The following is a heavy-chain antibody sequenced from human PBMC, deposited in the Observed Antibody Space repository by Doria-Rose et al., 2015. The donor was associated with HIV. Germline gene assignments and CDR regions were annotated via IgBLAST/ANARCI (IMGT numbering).Heavy chain of an antibody. Sequence: QITLKESSPVLVKPTETLTLTCTVSGVSLSSPGMGVSWIRQPPGKALEWLANIFSDDESTYNTSLKSRLTISRGTSKSQVVLTMTDMDPVDTATYYCARIKSSRWYHKYYFDFWGQGTLVIVSA. J-gene: IGHJ4*02. CDR2: IFSDDES. CDR3: ARIKSSRWYHKYYFDF. CDR1: GVSLSSPGMG. D-gene: IGHD6-13*01. V-gene: IGHV2-26*01.